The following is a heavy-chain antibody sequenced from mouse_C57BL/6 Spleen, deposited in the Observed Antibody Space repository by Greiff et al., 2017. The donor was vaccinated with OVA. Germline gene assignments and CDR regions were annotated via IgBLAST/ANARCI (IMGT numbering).Heavy chain of an antibody. Sequence: VKVVESGAELVRPGASVTLSCKASGYTFTDYEMHWVKQTPVHGLEWIGAIDPETGGTAYNQKFKGKAILTADKSSSTAYMELRSLTSEDSAVYYCTKEGDYRFAYWGQGTLVTVSA. D-gene: IGHD5-5*01. J-gene: IGHJ3*01. V-gene: IGHV1-15*01. CDR3: TKEGDYRFAY. CDR1: GYTFTDYE. CDR2: IDPETGGT.